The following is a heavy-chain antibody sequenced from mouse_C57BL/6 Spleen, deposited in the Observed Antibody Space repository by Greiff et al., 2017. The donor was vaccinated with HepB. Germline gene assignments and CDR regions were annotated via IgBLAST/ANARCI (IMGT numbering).Heavy chain of an antibody. CDR3: AIDDYDVGFAY. J-gene: IGHJ3*01. D-gene: IGHD2-4*01. CDR2: IYPGGGYT. CDR1: GYTFTNYW. Sequence: QVQLQQSGAELVRPGTSVKMPCKASGYTFTNYWIGWAKQRPGHGLEWIGDIYPGGGYTNYNEKFKGKATLTADKSSSTAYMQLSSLTSEDSAIYYSAIDDYDVGFAYWGQGTLVTVSA. V-gene: IGHV1-63*01.